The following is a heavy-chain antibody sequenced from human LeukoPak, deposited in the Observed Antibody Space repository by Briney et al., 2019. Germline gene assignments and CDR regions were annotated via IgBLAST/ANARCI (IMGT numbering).Heavy chain of an antibody. CDR1: GYTFTSYW. CDR3: ARLMVREDYYMDV. CDR2: IYPGDSDT. Sequence: GESLKISCKGSGYTFTSYWIGWVRQMPGKGLEWMGIIYPGDSDTRYSPSFQGQVTISADKSISTAYLQWSSLKASDTAMYYCARLMVREDYYMDVWGKGTTVTVSS. J-gene: IGHJ6*03. D-gene: IGHD3-10*01. V-gene: IGHV5-51*01.